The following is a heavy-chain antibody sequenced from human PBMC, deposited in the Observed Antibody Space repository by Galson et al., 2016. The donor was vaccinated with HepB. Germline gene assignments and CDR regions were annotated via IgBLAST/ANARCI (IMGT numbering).Heavy chain of an antibody. CDR3: AAVYCSGTSCPGETDY. D-gene: IGHD2-2*01. Sequence: SVKVSCKASGISFTSFAMQWVRQARGQRLEWIGWIVVGSGNTNYAQKFQERVTITRDTSTSAAYMELSSLRSEDTAVYYCAAVYCSGTSCPGETDYWGQGTLVTVSS. J-gene: IGHJ4*02. CDR2: IVVGSGNT. CDR1: GISFTSFA. V-gene: IGHV1-58*02.